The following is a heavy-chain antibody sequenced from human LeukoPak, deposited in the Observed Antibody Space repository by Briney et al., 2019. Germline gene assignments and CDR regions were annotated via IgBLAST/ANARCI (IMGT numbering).Heavy chain of an antibody. J-gene: IGHJ2*01. CDR3: ARSVAVAGLSSYWYFDL. V-gene: IGHV3-21*01. CDR1: GFTFSSYS. Sequence: GGSLRLSCAASGFTFSSYSMNWVRQAPGKGLEWVSSISSSSYIYYADSVKGRFTISRDNAKNSLYLQMNSLRAEDTAVYYCARSVAVAGLSSYWYFDLWGRGTLVTVSS. CDR2: ISSSSYI. D-gene: IGHD6-19*01.